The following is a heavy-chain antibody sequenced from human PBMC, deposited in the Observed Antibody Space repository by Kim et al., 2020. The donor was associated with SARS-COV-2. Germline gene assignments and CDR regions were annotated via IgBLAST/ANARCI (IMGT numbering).Heavy chain of an antibody. CDR3: ARAPRTYAETPGYFDY. J-gene: IGHJ4*02. Sequence: CVKGRFTISRDNAKNTLYLQMNSLRAEDTAVYYCARAPRTYAETPGYFDYWGQGTLVTVSS. V-gene: IGHV3-66*01. D-gene: IGHD2-2*01.